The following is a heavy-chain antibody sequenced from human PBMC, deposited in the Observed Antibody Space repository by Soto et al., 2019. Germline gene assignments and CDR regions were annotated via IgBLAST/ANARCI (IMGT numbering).Heavy chain of an antibody. CDR3: ARGGMLEIFLPHPDTMDY. V-gene: IGHV4-61*01. Sequence: SETLSLTCTVSGGSVSSGSYYWSWIRQPPGKGLEWIGYIYYSGSTNYNPSLKSRVTISVDTSKNQFSLKLSSVTAADTAVYYCARGGMLEIFLPHPDTMDYWGQGTLVTVSS. CDR2: IYYSGST. D-gene: IGHD2-8*01. CDR1: GGSVSSGSYY. J-gene: IGHJ4*02.